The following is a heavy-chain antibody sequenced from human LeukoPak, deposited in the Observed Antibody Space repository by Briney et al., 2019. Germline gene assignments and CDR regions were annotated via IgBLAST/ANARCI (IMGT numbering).Heavy chain of an antibody. D-gene: IGHD1-26*01. CDR2: ISAYNGNT. V-gene: IGHV1-18*01. CDR3: ARRRSGSYWDAFDI. CDR1: GGTFTSSG. Sequence: ASVKVSCKASGGTFTSSGISWMRQAPGQGLEWMGWISAYNGNTNYAQKLQGRVTMTTDTSTTTAYMELRSLRSDDTAVYYCARRRSGSYWDAFDIWGQGTMVTVSS. J-gene: IGHJ3*02.